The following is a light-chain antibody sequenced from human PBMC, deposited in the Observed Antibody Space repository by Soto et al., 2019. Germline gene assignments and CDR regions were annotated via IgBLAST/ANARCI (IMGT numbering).Light chain of an antibody. CDR3: QQYDNSPWT. CDR2: DAS. V-gene: IGKV3D-20*01. Sequence: EIVLTHSPSRVSLSXGGGATLAXXXSQSVSSSYLAWYQQKPGLAPRLLIYDASSRATGIPDRFSGSGPGTDFTLTISRLEPEDFALYYCQQYDNSPWTFGQGTKVDNK. J-gene: IGKJ1*01. CDR1: QSVSSSY.